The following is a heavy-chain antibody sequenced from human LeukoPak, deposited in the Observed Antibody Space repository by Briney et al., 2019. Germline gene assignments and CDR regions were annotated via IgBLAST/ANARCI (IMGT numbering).Heavy chain of an antibody. Sequence: GGSLGLSCAASGFTFSSYAMSWVRQAPGKGLEWVSAISGSGGSTYYSDSVKGRFTISRDNSKNTLYLQMNSLRAEDTAVYYCAKAPEVVVAVNVHWGQGTLVTVSS. CDR1: GFTFSSYA. V-gene: IGHV3-23*01. CDR2: ISGSGGST. J-gene: IGHJ4*02. D-gene: IGHD2-15*01. CDR3: AKAPEVVVAVNVH.